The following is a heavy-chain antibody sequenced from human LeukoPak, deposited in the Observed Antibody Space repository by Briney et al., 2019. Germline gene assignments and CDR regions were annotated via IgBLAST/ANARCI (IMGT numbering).Heavy chain of an antibody. CDR2: ISYDGSNK. J-gene: IGHJ4*02. CDR1: GFTFSSYA. Sequence: GGSLRLSCAASGFTFSSYAMHWVRQAPGKGLEWVAVISYDGSNKYYADSVKGRFTISRDNSKNTLYLQMNSLRAEDTAVYYCARDFDYWGQGTLVTVSS. CDR3: ARDFDY. V-gene: IGHV3-30-3*01.